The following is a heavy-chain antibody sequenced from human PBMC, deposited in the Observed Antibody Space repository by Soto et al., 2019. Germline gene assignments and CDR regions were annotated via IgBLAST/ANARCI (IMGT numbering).Heavy chain of an antibody. CDR3: ASTVVVVAATPRSHDAFDI. V-gene: IGHV5-51*01. CDR2: IYPGDSDT. D-gene: IGHD2-15*01. Sequence: VESLKISCKGSGYSFTSYWIGWVRQMPGKGLEWMGIIYPGDSDTRYSPSFQGQVTISADKSISTAYLQWSSLKASDTAMYYCASTVVVVAATPRSHDAFDIWGQGTMVT. J-gene: IGHJ3*02. CDR1: GYSFTSYW.